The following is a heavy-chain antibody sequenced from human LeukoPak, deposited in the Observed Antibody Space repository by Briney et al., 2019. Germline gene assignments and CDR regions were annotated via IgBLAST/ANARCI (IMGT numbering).Heavy chain of an antibody. CDR2: IYYSEST. CDR3: ARHVGNSGSGSYLTYFDY. V-gene: IGHV4-59*08. CDR1: GGSISSYY. D-gene: IGHD3-10*01. J-gene: IGHJ4*02. Sequence: PSETLSLTCTVSGGSISSYYWSWIRQPPGEGLEWIGHIYYSESTHYNPSLKSRVTISVDTSKNQFSLKLSSVTAAATTVFYCARHVGNSGSGSYLTYFDYWGQGTLVTVSS.